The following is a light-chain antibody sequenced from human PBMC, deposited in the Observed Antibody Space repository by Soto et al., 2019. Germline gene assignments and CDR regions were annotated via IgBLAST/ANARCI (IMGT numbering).Light chain of an antibody. J-gene: IGKJ2*01. V-gene: IGKV1-5*01. CDR1: QSISSW. CDR2: DAS. CDR3: QQYNSYSYT. Sequence: DIQMTQSPSTLSASVGDRVTITCRASQSISSWLDWYQQKPGKAPKLLIYDASSLESGVPSRFSGSGSGTEFTLTISSRQPDDFATYYCQQYNSYSYTFGQGTKLEIK.